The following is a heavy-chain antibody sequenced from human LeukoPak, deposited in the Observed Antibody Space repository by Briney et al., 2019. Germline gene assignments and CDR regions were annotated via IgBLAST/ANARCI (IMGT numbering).Heavy chain of an antibody. CDR1: GGSFSGYY. Sequence: SETLSLTCAVYGGSFSGYYWSWIRQPPGKGLEWIGEINHSGSTNYNPSLKSRVTISVDTSKHQFSLKLSSVTAADTAVYYCALGVVVPAAGGVYYFDYWGQGTLVTVSS. V-gene: IGHV4-34*01. J-gene: IGHJ4*02. CDR2: INHSGST. D-gene: IGHD2-2*01. CDR3: ALGVVVPAAGGVYYFDY.